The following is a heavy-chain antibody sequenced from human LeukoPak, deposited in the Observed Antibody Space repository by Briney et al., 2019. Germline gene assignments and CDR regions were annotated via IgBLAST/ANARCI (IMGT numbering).Heavy chain of an antibody. CDR1: GFTFSSYG. V-gene: IGHV3-30*18. J-gene: IGHJ3*02. D-gene: IGHD4-17*01. CDR2: ISYDGSNK. CDR3: ANFPEYGDYPSAGAFDI. Sequence: GGSLRLSCAASGFTFSSYGMHWVRQAPGKGLEWVAVISYDGSNKYYADSVKGRFTISRDNSKNTLYLQMNSLRAEDTAVYYCANFPEYGDYPSAGAFDIWGQGTMVTVSS.